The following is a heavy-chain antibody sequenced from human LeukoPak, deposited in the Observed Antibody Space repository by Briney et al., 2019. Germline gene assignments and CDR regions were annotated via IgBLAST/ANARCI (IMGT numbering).Heavy chain of an antibody. CDR1: GYTFTSYG. CDR2: ISAYNGNT. Sequence: ASVKVSCKASGYTFTSYGISWVRQAPGQGLEWMGWISAYNGNTNYAQKLQGRVTMTTDTSTSTAYMELRSLRSDDTAVYYCAREPTFTFGGVIVIPDAFDIWGQGTMVTVSS. CDR3: AREPTFTFGGVIVIPDAFDI. D-gene: IGHD3-16*02. J-gene: IGHJ3*02. V-gene: IGHV1-18*01.